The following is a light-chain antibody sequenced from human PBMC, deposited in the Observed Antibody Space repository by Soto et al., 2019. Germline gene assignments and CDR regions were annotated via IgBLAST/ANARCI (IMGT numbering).Light chain of an antibody. Sequence: QSLLTQPPSASGSFGQSVTISCTGTSSDVGGYNYVSWYQQHPGKAPKLMIYEVSERPSGVPDRFSGSKSGNTASLTVSGLQADDEADYYCSSYSGTNYHYVFGTGPKDTVL. J-gene: IGLJ1*01. V-gene: IGLV2-8*01. CDR3: SSYSGTNYHYV. CDR1: SSDVGGYNY. CDR2: EVS.